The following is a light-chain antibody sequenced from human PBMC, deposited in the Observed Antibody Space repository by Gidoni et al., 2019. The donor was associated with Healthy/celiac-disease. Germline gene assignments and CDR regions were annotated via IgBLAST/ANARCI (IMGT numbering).Light chain of an antibody. CDR2: GAS. CDR1: QRVSSN. CDR3: QQYNNLPLT. Sequence: IVMTQSPATLSVSPGESATLSCMASQRVSSNLAWYQQKPGQAPRLLIYGASTRATGIPARFSGSGSGTEFTLTISSLQSEDFAVYYCQQYNNLPLTFGQGTKVEIK. V-gene: IGKV3-15*01. J-gene: IGKJ1*01.